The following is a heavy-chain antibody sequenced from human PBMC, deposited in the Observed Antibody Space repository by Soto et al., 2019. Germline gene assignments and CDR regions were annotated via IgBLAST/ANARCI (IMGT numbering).Heavy chain of an antibody. CDR2: IYYSGST. J-gene: IGHJ6*02. CDR1: GGSISSYY. Sequence: SETLSLTCTVSGGSISSYYWSWIRQPPGKGLEWIGYIYYSGSTNYNPSLKSRVTISVDTSKNQFSLKLSSVTAADTAVYYCARGEVSGSLWFGELFEGVLYYYGMDVWGQGTTVTVSS. CDR3: ARGEVSGSLWFGELFEGVLYYYGMDV. V-gene: IGHV4-59*01. D-gene: IGHD3-10*01.